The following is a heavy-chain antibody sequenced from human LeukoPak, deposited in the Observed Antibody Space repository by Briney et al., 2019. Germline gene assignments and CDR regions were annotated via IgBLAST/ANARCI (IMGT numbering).Heavy chain of an antibody. Sequence: GGSLRLSCAASGFTFSSYAMSWVRQVPGKGLEWVSAISGSSGSTFYADSVKGRFTISRDNSENTLYVQMSSLRAEDTALYYCVKGLDSYGYDGLDVWGQGTTVTVSS. J-gene: IGHJ6*02. V-gene: IGHV3-23*01. CDR3: VKGLDSYGYDGLDV. D-gene: IGHD5-18*01. CDR1: GFTFSSYA. CDR2: ISGSSGST.